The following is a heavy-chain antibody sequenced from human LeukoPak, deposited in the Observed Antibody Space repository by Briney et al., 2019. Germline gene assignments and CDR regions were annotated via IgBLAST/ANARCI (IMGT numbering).Heavy chain of an antibody. Sequence: SVKVSCKASGGTFSSYAISWVRQAPGQGLGWMGGIIPIFGTANYAQKFQGRVTITADKSTSTAYMELSSLRSEDTAVYYCARAVWRQWLVQDWYFDLWGRGTLVTVSS. J-gene: IGHJ2*01. CDR1: GGTFSSYA. V-gene: IGHV1-69*06. D-gene: IGHD6-19*01. CDR3: ARAVWRQWLVQDWYFDL. CDR2: IIPIFGTA.